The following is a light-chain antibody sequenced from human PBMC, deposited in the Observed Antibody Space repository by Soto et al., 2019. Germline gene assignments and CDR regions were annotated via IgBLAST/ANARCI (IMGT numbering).Light chain of an antibody. CDR2: KAS. V-gene: IGKV1-5*03. J-gene: IGKJ1*01. CDR1: QSVSNW. Sequence: DIQMTQSPSTLSASLVERVTITCRASQSVSNWLAWYQQKPGKAPKLLIYKASTLKSGVPSRFSGSGSGTEFTLTISSLQPDDFATYYCQHYNSYSEAFGQGTKVDIK. CDR3: QHYNSYSEA.